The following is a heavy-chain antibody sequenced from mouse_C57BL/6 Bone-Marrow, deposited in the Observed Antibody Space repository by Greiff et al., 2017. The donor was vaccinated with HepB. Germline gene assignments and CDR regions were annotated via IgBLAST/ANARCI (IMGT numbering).Heavy chain of an antibody. CDR1: GYAFTNYL. Sequence: QVHVKQSGAELVRPGTSVKVSCKASGYAFTNYLIEWVKQRPGQGLEWIGVINPGSGGTNYNEKFKGKATLTADKSSSTAYIQLSSLTSEDSAVYFCARCLYYFDYWGQGTTLTVSS. CDR3: ARCLYYFDY. V-gene: IGHV1-54*01. CDR2: INPGSGGT. J-gene: IGHJ2*01.